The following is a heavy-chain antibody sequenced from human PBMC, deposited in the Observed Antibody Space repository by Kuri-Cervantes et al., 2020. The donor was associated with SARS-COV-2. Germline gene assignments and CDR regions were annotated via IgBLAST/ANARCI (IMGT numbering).Heavy chain of an antibody. CDR1: RFTFSVYG. V-gene: IGHV3-33*01. Sequence: GESLKISCAASRFTFSVYGMHWVRQAPGKGLEWVAVIWYDGSNKYYADSVKGRFTISRDNSKNTVYLQMNSLRAEDTAVYYCARSPGAYFDYWGQGTLVTVSS. CDR3: ARSPGAYFDY. D-gene: IGHD3-10*01. J-gene: IGHJ4*02. CDR2: IWYDGSNK.